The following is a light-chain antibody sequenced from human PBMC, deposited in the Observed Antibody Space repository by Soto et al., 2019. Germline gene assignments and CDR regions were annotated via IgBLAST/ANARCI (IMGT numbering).Light chain of an antibody. CDR1: QSISNN. CDR3: QQYGSSLIT. Sequence: IVMTQSPASLSLSPWERATLSWSTSQSISNNFAWFQQKPGQVPRLLIYGASSRATGIPDRFSGSGSGTDFTLTISRLEPEDFAVYYCQQYGSSLITFGQGTRLEI. CDR2: GAS. J-gene: IGKJ5*01. V-gene: IGKV3-20*01.